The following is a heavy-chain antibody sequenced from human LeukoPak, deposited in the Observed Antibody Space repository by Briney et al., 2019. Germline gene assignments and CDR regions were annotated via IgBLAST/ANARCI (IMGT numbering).Heavy chain of an antibody. J-gene: IGHJ4*02. Sequence: VASVKVSCKASGYTFTSYGISWVRQAPGQGLEWMGWISAYNGNTNYAQKLQGRVTMTTDTSTSTAYMELRSLRSDDTAVYYCAKLYGSGTYYNYFHYWGQGTLVTVSS. CDR3: AKLYGSGTYYNYFHY. D-gene: IGHD3-10*01. CDR1: GYTFTSYG. V-gene: IGHV1-18*01. CDR2: ISAYNGNT.